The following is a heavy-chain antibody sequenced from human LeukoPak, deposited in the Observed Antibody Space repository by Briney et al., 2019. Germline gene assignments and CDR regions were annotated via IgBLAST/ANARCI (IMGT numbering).Heavy chain of an antibody. Sequence: PSETLSLTCTVSGGSISSYYWSWIRQPPGKGLEWIGYIYYSGSTNYNPSLKSRVTISVDTSKNQFSLKLSSVTAADTAVYYCARTIWPRGYSYGYFDYWGQGTLVTVSS. CDR3: ARTIWPRGYSYGYFDY. J-gene: IGHJ4*02. D-gene: IGHD5-18*01. V-gene: IGHV4-59*01. CDR2: IYYSGST. CDR1: GGSISSYY.